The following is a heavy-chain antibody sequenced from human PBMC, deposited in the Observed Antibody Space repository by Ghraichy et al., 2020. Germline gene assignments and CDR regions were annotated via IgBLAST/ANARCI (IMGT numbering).Heavy chain of an antibody. CDR2: ISSSSSYI. CDR1: GFTFISYD. Sequence: GGSLRLSCVVSGFTFISYDMNWVRQAPGKGLEWVSYISSSSSYIYYADSVEGRFTISRDNYKNSLFLQMNSLRAEDTAMYYCARDPGYCSGGRCFGDVFVIWGQGTMVTVSS. V-gene: IGHV3-21*01. CDR3: ARDPGYCSGGRCFGDVFVI. D-gene: IGHD2-15*01. J-gene: IGHJ3*02.